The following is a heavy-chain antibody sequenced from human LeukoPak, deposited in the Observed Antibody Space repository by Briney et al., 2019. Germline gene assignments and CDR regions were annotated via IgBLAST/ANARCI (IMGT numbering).Heavy chain of an antibody. CDR1: GYTFTGYY. V-gene: IGHV1-2*02. J-gene: IGHJ3*02. CDR3: ARDSPYYVDAFDI. CDR2: INPNSGGT. D-gene: IGHD3-10*02. Sequence: GASVKVSCKASGYTFTGYYMHWVRQAPGQGLEWMGWINPNSGGTNYAQKFQGRVTMTRDTSISTAYMELSRLRSGDTAVYYCARDSPYYVDAFDIWGQGTMVTVSS.